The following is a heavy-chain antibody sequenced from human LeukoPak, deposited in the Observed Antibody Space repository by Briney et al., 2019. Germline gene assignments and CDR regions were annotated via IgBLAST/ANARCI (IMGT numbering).Heavy chain of an antibody. J-gene: IGHJ4*02. Sequence: GGSLRLSCAASGFTVSSNYMSWVRQAPGKGLEWVSVIYSGGSTYYADSVKGRFTISRDNSKNTLYLQMNSQRAEDTAVYYCARDQGSGWYGGFDYWGQGTLVTVSS. CDR1: GFTVSSNY. CDR3: ARDQGSGWYGGFDY. V-gene: IGHV3-66*02. D-gene: IGHD6-19*01. CDR2: IYSGGST.